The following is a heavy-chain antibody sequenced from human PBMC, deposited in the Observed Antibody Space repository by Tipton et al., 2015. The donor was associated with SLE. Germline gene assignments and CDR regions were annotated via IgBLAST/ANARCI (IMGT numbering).Heavy chain of an antibody. D-gene: IGHD3-3*01. CDR3: AREPLLEWLSHAFDI. Sequence: QLVQSGGGVVQPGRSLRLSCAASGFTFSSYAMHWVRQAPGKGLEWVAVISYDGSNKYYADSVKGRFTISRDNSKNTLYLQMNSLRAEDTAVYYCAREPLLEWLSHAFDIWGQGTMVTVSS. V-gene: IGHV3-30-3*01. J-gene: IGHJ3*02. CDR2: ISYDGSNK. CDR1: GFTFSSYA.